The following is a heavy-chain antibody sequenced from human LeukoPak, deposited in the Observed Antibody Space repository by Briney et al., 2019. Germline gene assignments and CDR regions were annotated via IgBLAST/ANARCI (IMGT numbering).Heavy chain of an antibody. J-gene: IGHJ4*02. CDR2: ISDNGDDT. V-gene: IGHV3-23*01. CDR3: AKGCYGNNVAVDY. Sequence: GGSLRLSGAASGFTFSSYAMIWVRQAPGKGLDWVSSISDNGDDTYYADSVKGRSTISRDKSTNTLYLQMNSLRADDTAVYYCAKGCYGNNVAVDYWGQGTLVTVSS. CDR1: GFTFSSYA. D-gene: IGHD4-11*01.